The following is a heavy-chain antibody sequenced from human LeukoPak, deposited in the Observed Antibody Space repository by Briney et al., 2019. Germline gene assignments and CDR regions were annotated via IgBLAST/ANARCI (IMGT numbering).Heavy chain of an antibody. D-gene: IGHD6-13*01. CDR3: ARRAAALDS. CDR1: GASISRYY. J-gene: IGHJ4*02. V-gene: IGHV4-59*12. CDR2: FHHSGNT. Sequence: PSETLSLTCSVSGASISRYYWSWIRQPPGKGLEWIGYFHHSGNTNYSPSLSSRITMSVDTSKNQFSLRLNSVTAADTAIYYCARRAAALDSWGQGTLATVYS.